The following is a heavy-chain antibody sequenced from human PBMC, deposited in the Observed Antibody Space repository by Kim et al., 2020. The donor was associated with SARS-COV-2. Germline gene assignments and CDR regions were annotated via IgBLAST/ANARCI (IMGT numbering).Heavy chain of an antibody. CDR2: ISGSGGST. D-gene: IGHD3-22*01. J-gene: IGHJ4*02. Sequence: GGSLRLSCAASGFTFSSYAMSWVRQAPGKGLEWVSAISGSGGSTYYADSVKGRFTISRDNSKNTLYLQMNSLRAEDTAVYYCAKDSHYDSSGYYLYCFDYWGQGTLVTVSS. V-gene: IGHV3-23*01. CDR1: GFTFSSYA. CDR3: AKDSHYDSSGYYLYCFDY.